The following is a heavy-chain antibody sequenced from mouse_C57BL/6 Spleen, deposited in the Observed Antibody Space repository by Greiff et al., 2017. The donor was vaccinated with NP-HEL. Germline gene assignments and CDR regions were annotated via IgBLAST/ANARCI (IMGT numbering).Heavy chain of an antibody. CDR2: ILPGSGST. CDR3: ARKSFDYYGSSPFAY. CDR1: GYTFTGYW. D-gene: IGHD1-1*01. Sequence: LQESGAELMKPGASVKLSCKATGYTFTGYWIEWVKQRPGHGLEWIGEILPGSGSTNYNEKFKGKATFTADPSSNTAYMQLSSLTTEDSAIYYCARKSFDYYGSSPFAYWGQGTLVTVSA. J-gene: IGHJ3*01. V-gene: IGHV1-9*01.